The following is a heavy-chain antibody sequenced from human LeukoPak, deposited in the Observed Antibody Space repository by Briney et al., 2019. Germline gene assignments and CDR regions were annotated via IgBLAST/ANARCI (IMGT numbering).Heavy chain of an antibody. CDR1: GGSLSNYY. V-gene: IGHV4-34*01. CDR2: INHDGST. J-gene: IGHJ5*02. D-gene: IGHD3-10*01. Sequence: NPSETLSLTCAVYGGSLSNYYWSWIRQPPGKGLEWIGEINHDGSTKYNPSLKSRVTISVDMSKNQFSLELSSVTAADTAVYYCARGPASGSNFAWFDPWGQGTLVTVSS. CDR3: ARGPASGSNFAWFDP.